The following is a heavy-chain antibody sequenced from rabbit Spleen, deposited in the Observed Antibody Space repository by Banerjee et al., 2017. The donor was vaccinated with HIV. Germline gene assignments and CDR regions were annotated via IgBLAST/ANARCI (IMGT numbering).Heavy chain of an antibody. V-gene: IGHV1S40*01. CDR1: GFSFSSYW. Sequence: QSLEESGGDLVKPEGSLTLTCTASGFSFSSYWMCWVRQAPGKGLEWVACIYNGDGRIYYASWAKGRFTISKASSTTVPLQMTSLTAADTATYFCARGSAAMTMVITGYYLSLWGPGTLVTVS. CDR2: IYNGDGRI. J-gene: IGHJ4*01. CDR3: ARGSAAMTMVITGYYLSL. D-gene: IGHD2-1*01.